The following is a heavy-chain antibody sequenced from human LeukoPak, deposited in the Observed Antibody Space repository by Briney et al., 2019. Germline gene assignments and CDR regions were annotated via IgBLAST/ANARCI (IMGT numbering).Heavy chain of an antibody. D-gene: IGHD2-2*01. J-gene: IGHJ4*02. CDR2: ISGSGGST. V-gene: IGHV3-23*01. CDR1: GGTFSSYA. Sequence: SCKASGGTFSSYAMSWVRQAPGKGLEWVSAISGSGGSTYYADSVKGRFTISRDNSKNTLYLQMNSLRAEDTAVYYCAKSYIVVAWPFDYWGQGTLVTVSS. CDR3: AKSYIVVAWPFDY.